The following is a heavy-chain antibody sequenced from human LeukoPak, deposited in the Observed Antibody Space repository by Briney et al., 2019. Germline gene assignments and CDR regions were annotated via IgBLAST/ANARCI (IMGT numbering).Heavy chain of an antibody. V-gene: IGHV4-38-2*02. J-gene: IGHJ5*02. CDR2: IYHSGST. D-gene: IGHD1-1*01. Sequence: SETLSLTCTVSGYSISSGYYWGWIRQPPGKGLEWIGSIYHSGSTYYNPSLKSRVTISVDTSKNQFSLKLSSVTAADTAVYYCVALERRPRNWFDPWGQGTLVTVSS. CDR1: GYSISSGYY. CDR3: VALERRPRNWFDP.